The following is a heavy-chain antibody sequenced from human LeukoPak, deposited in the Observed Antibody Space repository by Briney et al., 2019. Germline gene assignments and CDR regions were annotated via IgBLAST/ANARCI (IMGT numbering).Heavy chain of an antibody. D-gene: IGHD3-3*02. J-gene: IGHJ4*02. CDR1: GGSISSGDYY. CDR3: ARVFSPEEDYFDY. CDR2: IYYSGST. V-gene: IGHV4-30-4*08. Sequence: SETLSLTCTVSGGSISSGDYYWSWIRQPPRKGLEWIGYIYYSGSTYYNPSLKSRVTISVDTSKNQFSLKLSSVTAADTAVYYCARVFSPEEDYFDYWGQGTLVTVSS.